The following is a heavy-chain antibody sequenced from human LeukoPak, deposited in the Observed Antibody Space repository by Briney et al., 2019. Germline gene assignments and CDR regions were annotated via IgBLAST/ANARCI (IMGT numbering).Heavy chain of an antibody. D-gene: IGHD3-22*01. CDR1: GFTFSSYG. V-gene: IGHV3-33*06. Sequence: GGPLRLSCAASGFTFSSYGMHWVRQAPGKGLEWVAVIWYDGSNKYYADSVKGRFTISRDNSKNTLYLQMNSLRAEDTAVYYCAKDIDSSGYGDYWGQGTLVTVSS. CDR2: IWYDGSNK. CDR3: AKDIDSSGYGDY. J-gene: IGHJ4*02.